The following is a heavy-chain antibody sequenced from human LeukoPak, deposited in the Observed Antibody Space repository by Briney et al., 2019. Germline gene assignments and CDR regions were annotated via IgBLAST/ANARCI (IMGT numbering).Heavy chain of an antibody. Sequence: GGSLRLSCAASGFTFGSYWMSWVRQAPGKGLEWVANIKQDGSEKYYVDSVKGRFTISRDSAENSLSLQMNSLGAEDTAVYYRASAGGDSRSPLPFYYWGQGTLVTVSS. CDR1: GFTFGSYW. D-gene: IGHD6-6*01. CDR2: IKQDGSEK. V-gene: IGHV3-7*03. J-gene: IGHJ4*02. CDR3: ASAGGDSRSPLPFYY.